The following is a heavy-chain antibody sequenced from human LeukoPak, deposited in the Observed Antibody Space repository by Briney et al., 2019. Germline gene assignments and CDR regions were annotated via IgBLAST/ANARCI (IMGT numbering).Heavy chain of an antibody. CDR1: GYTFTGYY. D-gene: IGHD5-12*01. Sequence: ASVKVSCKASGYTFTGYYMHWVRQAPGQGLEWMGWINPNSGGTNYAQKFQGRVTMTRDTSISTAYMELSRLRSDDTAAYYCARDHGRMVATDDYWGQGTLVTVSS. V-gene: IGHV1-2*02. CDR2: INPNSGGT. CDR3: ARDHGRMVATDDY. J-gene: IGHJ4*02.